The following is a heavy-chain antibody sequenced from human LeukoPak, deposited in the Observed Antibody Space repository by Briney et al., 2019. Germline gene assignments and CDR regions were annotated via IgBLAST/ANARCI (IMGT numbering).Heavy chain of an antibody. J-gene: IGHJ4*02. CDR1: GGSLSGYC. CDR3: VRRGEGDTPQSQPIVDY. CDR2: IGHIGIT. Sequence: SETLSLTCAVNGGSLSGYCWTWMRQAPGKGLEWIGEIGHIGITKYTPSLKSRVTISLDTSKNQFSLRLSSVPAADPAVYYCVRRGEGDTPQSQPIVDYWGQGTLVTVSS. V-gene: IGHV4-34*01. D-gene: IGHD1-14*01.